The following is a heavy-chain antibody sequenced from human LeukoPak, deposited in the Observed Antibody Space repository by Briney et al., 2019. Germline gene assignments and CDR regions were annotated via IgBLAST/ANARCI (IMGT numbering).Heavy chain of an antibody. D-gene: IGHD5-18*01. CDR3: ATLNSFGIDY. CDR1: GFTFSRFW. V-gene: IGHV3-74*01. CDR2: IDTDGRTT. J-gene: IGHJ4*02. Sequence: GGSLRLSCAASGFTFSRFWMHWVRHPPGKGLVWVSSIDTDGRTTTYADSAKGRFTISRDNAKNTVYLQINSLRAEHTAVYYCATLNSFGIDYWGQGILVTVSS.